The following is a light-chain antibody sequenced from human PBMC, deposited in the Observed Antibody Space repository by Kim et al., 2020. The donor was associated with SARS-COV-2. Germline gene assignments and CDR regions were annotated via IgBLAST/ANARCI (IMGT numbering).Light chain of an antibody. CDR3: QQYGTSLLT. V-gene: IGKV3-20*01. J-gene: IGKJ4*01. Sequence: EIVLTQSPGTLSLSPGERATLSCRASQTVTNTYLDWYQRKPGQAPRLLIYGASSRATGIPDRFSGSGSGTDFTLTISRLEPEDFAVYYCQQYGTSLLTFGGGTKVHIK. CDR1: QTVTNTY. CDR2: GAS.